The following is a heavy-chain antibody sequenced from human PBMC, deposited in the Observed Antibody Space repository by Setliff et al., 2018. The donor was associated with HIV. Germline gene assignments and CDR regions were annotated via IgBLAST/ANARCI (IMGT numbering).Heavy chain of an antibody. J-gene: IGHJ4*02. V-gene: IGHV4-4*08. CDR2: ISSSGRT. Sequence: PSETLSLTCTVSGGSISSSYWTWTRQPPGKGLEWIGNISSSGRTSYNPSLKSRVTMSLDTSKNQYSLKVNSVTAADTAVYYCARETSSSWFDYWGQGSLVTVS. CDR1: GGSISSSY. CDR3: ARETSSSWFDY. D-gene: IGHD6-13*01.